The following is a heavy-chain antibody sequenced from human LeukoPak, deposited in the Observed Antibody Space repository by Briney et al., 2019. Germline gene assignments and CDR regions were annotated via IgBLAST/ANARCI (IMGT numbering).Heavy chain of an antibody. CDR3: AKHHGTTATAVQLRAPYFDY. CDR1: GFRFSSTG. D-gene: IGHD4-11*01. CDR2: IWYDGSNS. J-gene: IGHJ4*02. Sequence: PGRSLRLSCAASGFRFSSTGVHWVRQAPGKGLQWVALIWYDGSNSVYADSVKGRFTISRDNSKNTVHLQMNNLRAEDTAVYYCAKHHGTTATAVQLRAPYFDYWGQGALVTVAS. V-gene: IGHV3-33*06.